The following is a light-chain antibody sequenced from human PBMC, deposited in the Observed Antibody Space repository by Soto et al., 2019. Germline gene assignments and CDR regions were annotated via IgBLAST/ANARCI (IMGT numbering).Light chain of an antibody. Sequence: QSVLTQPASVSGSPGQWTTISCTGTSSDAGGYSYVSWYQHHPGKAPKLMIYDVTNRPSGVSNRFSGSKSGNTASLTISGLQTEDEADYYCSSYTSSNSYVYGTGNKVTVL. CDR3: SSYTSSNSYV. CDR1: SSDAGGYSY. CDR2: DVT. J-gene: IGLJ1*01. V-gene: IGLV2-14*03.